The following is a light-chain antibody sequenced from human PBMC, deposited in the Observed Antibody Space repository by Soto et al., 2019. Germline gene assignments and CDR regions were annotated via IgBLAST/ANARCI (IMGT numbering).Light chain of an antibody. CDR2: AAS. V-gene: IGKV1-39*01. CDR3: QQRYSTPYT. Sequence: DIQMTQSPSSLSASVGDRVTITCRASQSISSYLNWYQQKPGKAPKLLIYAASSLQSGVPSRFSGSGSGTDFTLTISSLQPEDCATYYCQQRYSTPYTFGQGTTLEIK. CDR1: QSISSY. J-gene: IGKJ2*01.